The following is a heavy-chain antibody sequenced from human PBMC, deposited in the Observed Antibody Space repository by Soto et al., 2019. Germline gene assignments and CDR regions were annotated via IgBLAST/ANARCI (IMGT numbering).Heavy chain of an antibody. CDR1: GFSLSTSGMR. CDR3: ARSSSPIWFDP. CDR2: IDWDDDK. V-gene: IGHV2-70*04. D-gene: IGHD2-21*01. Sequence: GSGPTLVNPTQTLTLTCTFSGFSLSTSGMRVSWIRQPPGKALEWLARIDWDDDKFYSTSLKTRLTISKGTSKNQVVLTMTNMDPVDTATYYCARSSSPIWFDPWGQGTLVTVSS. J-gene: IGHJ5*02.